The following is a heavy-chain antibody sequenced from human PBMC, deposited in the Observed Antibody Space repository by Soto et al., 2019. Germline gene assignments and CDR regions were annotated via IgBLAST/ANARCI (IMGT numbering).Heavy chain of an antibody. V-gene: IGHV1-69*18. CDR2: IIPVFGTT. D-gene: IGHD3-10*01. CDR1: GDTFSGYP. J-gene: IGHJ4*02. CDR3: ARDGGFGELKY. Sequence: QVQLVQSGAELKKPGSSVKVSCKASGDTFSGYPINWVRQAPGEGLEWMGRIIPVFGTTNDAQRFEGRVTFTAYESTNTAYMELRGLVSEDSAVYYCARDGGFGELKYWGPGTLVTVSS.